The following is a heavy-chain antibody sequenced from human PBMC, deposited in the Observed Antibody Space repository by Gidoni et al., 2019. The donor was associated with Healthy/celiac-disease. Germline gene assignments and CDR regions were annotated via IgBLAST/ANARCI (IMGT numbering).Heavy chain of an antibody. CDR2: ICPGDSDT. CDR1: GYRFTSYW. CDR3: ARAGPMVRGVITRGGDY. Sequence: EVQLVQSGAEVKKPGESLKLSCKGSGYRFTSYWIGWVRQMPGKGLEWMGIICPGDSDTRYSPSFQGQVTISADKSISTAYLQWSSLKASDTAMYYCARAGPMVRGVITRGGDYWGQGTLVTVSS. D-gene: IGHD3-10*01. V-gene: IGHV5-51*01. J-gene: IGHJ4*02.